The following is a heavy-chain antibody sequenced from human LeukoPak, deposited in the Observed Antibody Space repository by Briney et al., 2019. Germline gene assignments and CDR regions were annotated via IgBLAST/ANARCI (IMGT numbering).Heavy chain of an antibody. D-gene: IGHD3-3*01. J-gene: IGHJ6*03. CDR2: INPNSGGT. CDR1: GYTFTGYY. V-gene: IGHV1-2*02. CDR3: ARASGDFCSSSTYFKSLYYYYMDV. Sequence: ASVTVSCKASGYTFTGYYMHWVRQAPGQGLEWMGWINPNSGGTNYAQNFQGRATMTRDTSISTAYMELSRLRSDDTAVYYCARASGDFCSSSTYFKSLYYYYMDVWGKGTTVTVSS.